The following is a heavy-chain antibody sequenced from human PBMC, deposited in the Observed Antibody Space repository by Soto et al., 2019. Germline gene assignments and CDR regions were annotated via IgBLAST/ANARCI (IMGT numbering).Heavy chain of an antibody. J-gene: IGHJ5*02. Sequence: SETLSLTCAVSGGSVSGAGYSWSWIRQPPGGGLDWIGYIYHSGTTYCNPSLKTRLTMSLDRSNNKFSLTLNSVTAADTALYFCARAQFYSGSGNYNNLMFDAWGKGTQVTVSS. D-gene: IGHD3-10*01. CDR1: GGSVSGAGYS. V-gene: IGHV4-30-2*01. CDR2: IYHSGTT. CDR3: ARAQFYSGSGNYNNLMFDA.